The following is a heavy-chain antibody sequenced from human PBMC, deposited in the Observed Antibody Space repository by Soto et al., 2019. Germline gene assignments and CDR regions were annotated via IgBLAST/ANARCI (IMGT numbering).Heavy chain of an antibody. D-gene: IGHD4-17*01. V-gene: IGHV4-39*01. Sequence: QLQLQESGPGLVKPSETLSLTCTVSGGSISSSIYYWGWIRQPPGKGLEWISSIYYSGNTYYNPSLQSRVPISLDTSKNQFSLKLGSVTAADTAVYYCARHPYDYGDWLGACWGQGTLVTVSS. CDR1: GGSISSSIYY. CDR3: ARHPYDYGDWLGAC. J-gene: IGHJ4*02. CDR2: IYYSGNT.